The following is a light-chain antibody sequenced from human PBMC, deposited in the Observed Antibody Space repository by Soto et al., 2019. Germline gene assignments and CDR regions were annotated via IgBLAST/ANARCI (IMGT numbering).Light chain of an antibody. CDR3: STWDDSLRGLV. V-gene: IGLV1-44*01. Sequence: QSVLTQPPSASGAPGQGISISCSRSSSNIGGNSVSWYRQVPGTAPKLLIFSNHQRPSGVPDRFSGSKSGTSASLAISGLQSEDEADYYCSTWDDSLRGLVFGGGTKLTVL. CDR2: SNH. J-gene: IGLJ2*01. CDR1: SSNIGGNS.